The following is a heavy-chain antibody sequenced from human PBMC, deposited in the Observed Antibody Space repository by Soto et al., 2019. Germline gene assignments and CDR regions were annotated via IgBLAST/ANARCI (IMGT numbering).Heavy chain of an antibody. V-gene: IGHV4-31*03. Sequence: SETLSLTCTVSGGPIRSTTYYWSWIRQHPGKGLEWFGYIYYTGSTYYNPSLKSRVTMSVDTPKKQFSLNLSSVTAADTAVYYCARVYDSTGYPAAGGAFDIWGQGTKVTVSS. CDR2: IYYTGST. J-gene: IGHJ3*02. D-gene: IGHD3-22*01. CDR1: GGPIRSTTYY. CDR3: ARVYDSTGYPAAGGAFDI.